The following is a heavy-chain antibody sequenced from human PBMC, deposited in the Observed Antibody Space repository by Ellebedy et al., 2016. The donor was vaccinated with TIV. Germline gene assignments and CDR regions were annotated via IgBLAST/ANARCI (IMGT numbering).Heavy chain of an antibody. V-gene: IGHV1-69*13. J-gene: IGHJ4*02. CDR1: GTTFGSYA. D-gene: IGHD1-1*01. CDR2: IYLLFETA. CDR3: ARDVNYWNGVHYFDY. Sequence: ASVKVSCKVSGTTFGSYAISWVRQAPGQGLEWMGGIYLLFETADYAQNFQGRVTITANESTRTSYMELSGLRSDDTAVYYCARDVNYWNGVHYFDYWGQGTLVTVSS.